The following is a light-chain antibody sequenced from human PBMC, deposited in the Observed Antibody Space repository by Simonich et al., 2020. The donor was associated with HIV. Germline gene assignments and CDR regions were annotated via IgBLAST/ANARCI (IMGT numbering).Light chain of an antibody. CDR1: HSISSSY. CDR2: DAS. Sequence: EIVMTQSPATLSVSPGERATLSCRASHSISSSYLAWYQQKPGLAPRLLIYDASSRATGIPDRFSGSGAGTDFTLTISRLEPEDFAVYFCQQYGSSPSTFGQGTKLEIK. V-gene: IGKV3D-20*01. CDR3: QQYGSSPST. J-gene: IGKJ2*01.